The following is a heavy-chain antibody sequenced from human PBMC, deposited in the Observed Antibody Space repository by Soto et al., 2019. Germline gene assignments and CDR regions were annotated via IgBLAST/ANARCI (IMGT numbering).Heavy chain of an antibody. D-gene: IGHD2-15*01. CDR3: AKDIRSMYCSGGSCYYYYYGMDV. CDR1: GFTFDDYA. Sequence: EVQLVESGGGLVQPGRSLRLSCAASGFTFDDYAMHWVRQAPGKGLEWVSGISWNSGSIGYVDSVKGRFTISRDNAKNSLYLQMNSLRAEDTALYYCAKDIRSMYCSGGSCYYYYYGMDVWGQGTTVTVSS. CDR2: ISWNSGSI. V-gene: IGHV3-9*01. J-gene: IGHJ6*02.